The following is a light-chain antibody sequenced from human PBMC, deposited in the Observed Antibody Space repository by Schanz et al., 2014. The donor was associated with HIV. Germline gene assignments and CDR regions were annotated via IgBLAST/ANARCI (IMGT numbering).Light chain of an antibody. CDR3: QYYGSPPWT. J-gene: IGKJ1*01. Sequence: EIVLTQSPGTLSLSPGERATLSCRASQSVSSSYLTWYQQKPGQAPRLLIYGASSRATGIPDRFTGSGSGTDFTLTISRLEPEDFAMYYCQYYGSPPWTFGQGTKVEVK. CDR2: GAS. V-gene: IGKV3-20*01. CDR1: QSVSSSY.